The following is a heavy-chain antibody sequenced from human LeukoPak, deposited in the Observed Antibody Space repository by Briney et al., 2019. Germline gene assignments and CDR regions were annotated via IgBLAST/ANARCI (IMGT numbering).Heavy chain of an antibody. D-gene: IGHD6-13*01. V-gene: IGHV3-11*03. CDR1: VIPLSDYY. CDR3: AAGTAADF. J-gene: IGHJ4*02. Sequence: GGSLRLSPVVSVIPLSDYYMNTIREAPGKRRVWIAYISSSSSNKDYADSVKGRLTISRDNAKSALYLQMHSLRLEDTAVYYCAAGTAADFWGQGTLVTVSS. CDR2: ISSSSSNK.